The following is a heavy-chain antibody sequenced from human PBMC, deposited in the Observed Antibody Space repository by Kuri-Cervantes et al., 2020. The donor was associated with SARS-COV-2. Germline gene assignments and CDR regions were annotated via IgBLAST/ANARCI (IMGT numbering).Heavy chain of an antibody. CDR2: MNPTSGNT. D-gene: IGHD1-26*01. Sequence: ASVKVSCKASGYTFTSYGISWVRQAPGQGLTWMGWMNPTSGNTGYAQKFQGRVAITRSTSISTAYMELSGLRSEDTAVYYCVRGNSGGYYVHWGQGTLVTVSS. V-gene: IGHV1-8*03. CDR3: VRGNSGGYYVH. CDR1: GYTFTSYG. J-gene: IGHJ4*02.